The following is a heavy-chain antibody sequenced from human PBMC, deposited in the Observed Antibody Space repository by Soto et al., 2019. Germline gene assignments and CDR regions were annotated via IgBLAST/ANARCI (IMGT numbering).Heavy chain of an antibody. Sequence: GGSLRLSCAASGFTFSSYWMHWVRQAPGKGLVWVSRINSDGSSTSYADSAKGRFTISRDNAKNTLYLQMNSLRAEDTAVYYCARILVQDYYDSRGGAFDIWGQGTMVTVSS. CDR2: INSDGSST. V-gene: IGHV3-74*01. CDR1: GFTFSSYW. CDR3: ARILVQDYYDSRGGAFDI. J-gene: IGHJ3*02. D-gene: IGHD3-22*01.